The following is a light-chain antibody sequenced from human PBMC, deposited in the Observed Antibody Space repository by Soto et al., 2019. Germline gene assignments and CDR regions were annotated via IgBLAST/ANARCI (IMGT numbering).Light chain of an antibody. CDR2: GVS. J-gene: IGKJ3*01. CDR3: QQYNNWPPDFT. CDR1: QSVSSN. Sequence: EIVMTQSPATLSVSPGERATLSCRASQSVSSNLAWYQQKPGQAPRLLIYGVSTRATGIPARFSGSGSGTEFTLTISSLQSEDFVVYYCQQYNNWPPDFTFGPGTKVDIK. V-gene: IGKV3-15*01.